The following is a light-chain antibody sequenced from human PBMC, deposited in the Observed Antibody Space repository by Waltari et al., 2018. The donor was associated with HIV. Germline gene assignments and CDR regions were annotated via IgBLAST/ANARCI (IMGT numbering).Light chain of an antibody. CDR1: NLGSRS. J-gene: IGLJ3*02. V-gene: IGLV3-21*04. CDR3: QVWDSSSDHWV. Sequence: SYVLTQPPSVSVAPGKTARITCGGINLGSRSVHWYQQKPGQAPVVVIYDDSDRPSGIPERFSGSNSGNTATLTITRVEAGDEADYYCQVWDSSSDHWVFGGGTNLTVL. CDR2: DDS.